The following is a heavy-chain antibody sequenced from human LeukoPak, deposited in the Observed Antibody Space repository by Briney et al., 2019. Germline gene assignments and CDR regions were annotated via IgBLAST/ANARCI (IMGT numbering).Heavy chain of an antibody. CDR1: GYSFTTYW. V-gene: IGHV5-51*01. CDR2: IYPGDSDT. Sequence: GESLKISCKGSGYSFTTYWIGWVRQMPGKGLEWMGIIYPGDSDTRYSPSFQGQVTISADKSISTAYLQWSSLKASDTATYYCATGGYCTSTSCYSFFDYWGQGTLVTVSS. D-gene: IGHD2-2*02. J-gene: IGHJ4*02. CDR3: ATGGYCTSTSCYSFFDY.